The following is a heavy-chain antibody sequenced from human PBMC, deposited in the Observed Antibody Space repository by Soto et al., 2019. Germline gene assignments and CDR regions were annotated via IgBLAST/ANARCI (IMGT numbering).Heavy chain of an antibody. Sequence: GGSLRLSCAASGFTFSSYGMHWVRQAPGKGLEWVAVIWYDGSNKYYADSVKGRFTISRDNSKNTLYLQMNSLRAEDTAVYYCARDYIAAAESWFDPWGQGTLVTVSS. CDR1: GFTFSSYG. CDR3: ARDYIAAAESWFDP. J-gene: IGHJ5*02. D-gene: IGHD6-13*01. CDR2: IWYDGSNK. V-gene: IGHV3-33*01.